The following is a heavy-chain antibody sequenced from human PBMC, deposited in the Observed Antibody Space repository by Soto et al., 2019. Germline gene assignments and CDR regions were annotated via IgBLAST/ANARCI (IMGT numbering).Heavy chain of an antibody. V-gene: IGHV4-38-2*01. J-gene: IGHJ6*02. CDR2: IYHAGSV. D-gene: IGHD6-6*01. CDR3: ARHRLYSSSSGPFGMDV. CDR1: GYSIASGYY. Sequence: PAETLSLTCAGSGYSIASGYYWAWIRQSPGKGLEWIGSIYHAGSVYYNPSLNSRVAVSLDTSKNHFSLKLSSVTAADSAVYYCARHRLYSSSSGPFGMDVWGQGPTVTVSS.